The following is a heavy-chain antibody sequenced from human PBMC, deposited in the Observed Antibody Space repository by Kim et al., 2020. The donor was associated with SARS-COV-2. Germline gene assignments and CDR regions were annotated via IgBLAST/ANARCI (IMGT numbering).Heavy chain of an antibody. D-gene: IGHD3-3*01. CDR2: INPNSGGT. CDR1: GYTFTGYY. Sequence: ASVKVSCKASGYTFTGYYMHWVRQAPGQGLEWMGWINPNSGGTNYAQKFQGRVTMTRDTSISTAYMELSRLRSDDTAVYYCARDNSVEYDFWSGYVPDYYYGMDVWGQGTTVTVSS. V-gene: IGHV1-2*02. CDR3: ARDNSVEYDFWSGYVPDYYYGMDV. J-gene: IGHJ6*02.